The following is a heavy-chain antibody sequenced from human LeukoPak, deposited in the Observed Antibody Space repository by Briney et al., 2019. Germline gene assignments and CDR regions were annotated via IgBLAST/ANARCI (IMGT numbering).Heavy chain of an antibody. D-gene: IGHD3-10*01. CDR1: GFTFDDYA. J-gene: IGHJ4*02. CDR2: ISWNSGSI. Sequence: PGRSLRLSCAASGFTFDDYAMHWVRQAPGKGLEWVSGISWNSGSIGYADSVKGRFTISRDNSKNTLYLQMNSLRADDTALYHCTKGKVSGSGGAFDYWGQGTLVTVSS. V-gene: IGHV3-9*01. CDR3: TKGKVSGSGGAFDY.